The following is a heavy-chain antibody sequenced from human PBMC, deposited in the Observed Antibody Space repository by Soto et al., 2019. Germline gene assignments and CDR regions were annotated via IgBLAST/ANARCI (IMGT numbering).Heavy chain of an antibody. CDR3: ARDKITGLFDY. J-gene: IGHJ4*02. V-gene: IGHV4-34*01. CDR2: INHSGST. CDR1: CGTFRGFY. D-gene: IGHD2-8*02. Sequence: PSETPSPPRPVFCGTFRGFYWTRIRQPPGTGLEWIGEINHSGSTNYNPSLKSRVTISVDTSKNQFSLKLTSVTAADTAVYYCARDKITGLFDYWGQGTLVTVSS.